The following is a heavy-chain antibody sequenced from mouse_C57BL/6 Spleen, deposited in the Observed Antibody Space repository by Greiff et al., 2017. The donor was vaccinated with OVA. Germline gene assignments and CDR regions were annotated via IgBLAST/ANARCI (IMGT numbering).Heavy chain of an antibody. CDR1: GYAFSSSW. D-gene: IGHD1-1*01. CDR2: IYPGDGDT. J-gene: IGHJ4*01. Sequence: VKLQQSGPELVKPGASVKISCKASGYAFSSSWMNWVKQRPGKGLEWIGRIYPGDGDTNYNGKFKGKATLTADKSSSTAYMQLSSLTSEDSAVYFCARDYGSLYAMDYWGQGTSVTVSS. CDR3: ARDYGSLYAMDY. V-gene: IGHV1-82*01.